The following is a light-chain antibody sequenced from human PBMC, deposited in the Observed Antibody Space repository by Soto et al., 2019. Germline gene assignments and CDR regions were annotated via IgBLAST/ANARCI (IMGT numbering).Light chain of an antibody. V-gene: IGLV2-14*03. CDR3: SSYTSRSTLV. Sequence: QSVLTQTASVSGSPGQSITISCTGTSSDVGGYNFVSWYQQHPGKAPKLIIHEVTNRPSGVSGRFSGSKSGNTAFLTISGLQAEDEAVYYCSSYTSRSTLVFGTGTKLTVL. J-gene: IGLJ1*01. CDR2: EVT. CDR1: SSDVGGYNF.